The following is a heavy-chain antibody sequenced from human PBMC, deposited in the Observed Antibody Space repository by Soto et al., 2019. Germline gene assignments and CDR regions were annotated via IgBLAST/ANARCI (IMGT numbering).Heavy chain of an antibody. Sequence: GASVKVSCKASGYTFTSYYMHWVRQAPGQGLEWMGIINPSGGSTSYAQKFQGRVTMTRDTFTSTVYMELSSLRSEDTAVYYCARGYSSRWPWAYFDYRGQGTLVTVSS. D-gene: IGHD6-13*01. CDR2: INPSGGST. J-gene: IGHJ4*02. CDR1: GYTFTSYY. CDR3: ARGYSSRWPWAYFDY. V-gene: IGHV1-46*03.